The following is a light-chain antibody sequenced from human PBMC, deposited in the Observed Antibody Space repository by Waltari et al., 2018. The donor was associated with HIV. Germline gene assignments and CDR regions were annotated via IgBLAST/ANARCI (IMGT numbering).Light chain of an antibody. CDR1: QKISSW. CDR3: QQYDSFPYT. Sequence: DIQMTQSPSTLSASVGDRVTITCRASQKISSWLAWYQQKPGKVPNPLIYQGSTLQGGVPSRFSGSGSGTDFTLTINKLQSDDFGTYYCQQYDSFPYTFGPGTNLEIK. CDR2: QGS. J-gene: IGKJ2*01. V-gene: IGKV1-5*01.